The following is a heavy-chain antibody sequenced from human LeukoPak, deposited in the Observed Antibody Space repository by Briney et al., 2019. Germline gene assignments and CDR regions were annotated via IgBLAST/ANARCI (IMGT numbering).Heavy chain of an antibody. D-gene: IGHD6-13*01. CDR3: ARGIAAAGPSDY. CDR1: GYTFTSYY. Sequence: ASVKVSCKASGYTFTSYYMHWVRQAPGQGLEWMGIINPSGGSTSYAQKFQGRVTMTRDMYTSTVYMELSSLRSEDTAVYYCARGIAAAGPSDYWGQGTLVTVSS. V-gene: IGHV1-46*01. CDR2: INPSGGST. J-gene: IGHJ4*02.